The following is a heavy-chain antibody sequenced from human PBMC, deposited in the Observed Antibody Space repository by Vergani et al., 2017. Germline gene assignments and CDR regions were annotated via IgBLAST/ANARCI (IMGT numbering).Heavy chain of an antibody. J-gene: IGHJ6*02. CDR3: ATYPPLPITFGGVLGVYYGMDV. D-gene: IGHD3-16*01. CDR2: IRPYTGHT. CDR1: SHTFQTYG. Sequence: QVQLVQSGAELKKPGASVSVSCKGSSHTFQTYGISWVRQAPGKGLEWMAWIRPYTGHTIYAQKFQGRVTMTEDTSTDTAYMELSSLRSEDTAVYYCATYPPLPITFGGVLGVYYGMDVWGQGTTVTVSS. V-gene: IGHV1-18*01.